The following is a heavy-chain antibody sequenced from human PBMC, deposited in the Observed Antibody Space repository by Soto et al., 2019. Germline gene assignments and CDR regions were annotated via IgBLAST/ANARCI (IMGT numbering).Heavy chain of an antibody. CDR2: IRSKVYGGTT. CDR1: GFTFGDYA. Sequence: GGSLRLSCIASGFTFGDYAMSWFRQAPGKGLEWVGFIRSKVYGGTTEYAASVKGRFTISRDDSISIAYLQMNSLKTEDTAVYYCAKTLCAVATGIEYYYGMDVWGQGTTVTVSS. V-gene: IGHV3-49*03. CDR3: AKTLCAVATGIEYYYGMDV. D-gene: IGHD6-19*01. J-gene: IGHJ6*01.